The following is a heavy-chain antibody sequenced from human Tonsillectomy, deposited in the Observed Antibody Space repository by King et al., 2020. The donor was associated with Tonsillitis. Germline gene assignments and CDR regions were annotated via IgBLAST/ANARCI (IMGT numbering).Heavy chain of an antibody. Sequence: EVQLVESGGGLVQPGGSLRLSCATSGFTFSIYWMTWVRQAPGKGLEWVANINQAAYKKNYADSVKGRFTISRDNAKKSLDLQMNSLRAEDTAVYYCARVGYVDEGFDSWGQGTLVTVSS. CDR2: INQAAYKK. D-gene: IGHD3-16*01. CDR1: GFTFSIYW. J-gene: IGHJ4*02. CDR3: ARVGYVDEGFDS. V-gene: IGHV3-7*03.